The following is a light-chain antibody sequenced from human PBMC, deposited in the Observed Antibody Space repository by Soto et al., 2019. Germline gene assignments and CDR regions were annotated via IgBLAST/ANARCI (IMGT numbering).Light chain of an antibody. CDR3: QAWDSIPLYV. J-gene: IGLJ1*01. V-gene: IGLV3-1*01. CDR2: QDS. Sequence: SYELTQPPSVSVSPGQTASITCSGDKLVDKYACWYQQKPGQSPVLVIYQDSKRPSGIPERFSGSNSGNTATLTISGTQAMDEADYYCQAWDSIPLYVFGTGTKVTVL. CDR1: KLVDKY.